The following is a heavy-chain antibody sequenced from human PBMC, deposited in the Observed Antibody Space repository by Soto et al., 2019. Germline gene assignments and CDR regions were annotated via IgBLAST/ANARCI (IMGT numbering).Heavy chain of an antibody. CDR2: INPNSGGT. V-gene: IGHV1-2*02. Sequence: ASVKVSCKASGYTFTGYYMHWVRQAPGQGLEWMGWINPNSGGTNYAQKFQGRVTMTRDTSSSTVYMELRRLRSDDTALYYCARDVAGDDYFDYWGQGTLVTVSS. J-gene: IGHJ4*02. CDR1: GYTFTGYY. D-gene: IGHD6-19*01. CDR3: ARDVAGDDYFDY.